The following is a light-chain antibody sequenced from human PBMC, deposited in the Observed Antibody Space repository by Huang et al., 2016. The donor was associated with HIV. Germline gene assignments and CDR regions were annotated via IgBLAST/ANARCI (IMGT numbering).Light chain of an antibody. CDR2: MAF. J-gene: IGKJ2*01. Sequence: DIVMTQSPLSLPVTPGEPASISCRSSQSLLQDKVNNDLDWYLQKPGQAPQLLIYMAFYRASGVPDRFSGRGSGTDFTLKISRVEAEDVGVYYCMQALQTPYTFGQGTKLEIK. CDR3: MQALQTPYT. V-gene: IGKV2-28*01. CDR1: QSLLQDKVNND.